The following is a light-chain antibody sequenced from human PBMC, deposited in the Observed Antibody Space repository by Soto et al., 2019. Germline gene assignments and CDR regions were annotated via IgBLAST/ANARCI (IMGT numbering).Light chain of an antibody. Sequence: DIQMTQSPSSLSASFGDTVTITCRAGQDIDNSLAWIQQKPGKVPKSLVFGASILQSGVPSKFSGSASGRDFTLTINSLQPEDFGTYYCLQYKFYPFTFGPGTKVEIK. CDR3: LQYKFYPFT. CDR1: QDIDNS. CDR2: GAS. J-gene: IGKJ3*01. V-gene: IGKV1-16*02.